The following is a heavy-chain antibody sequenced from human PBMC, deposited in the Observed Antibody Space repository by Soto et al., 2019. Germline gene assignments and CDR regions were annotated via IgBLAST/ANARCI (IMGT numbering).Heavy chain of an antibody. J-gene: IGHJ6*03. CDR3: ATYSEWLRFSSYYYYMDV. Sequence: GGSLRLSCAASGFTFSDYYMSWIRQAPGKGLEWVSYISSSGSTIYYADSVKGRFTISRDNAKNSLYLQMNSLRAEDTAVYYCATYSEWLRFSSYYYYMDVWGKGTTVTVSS. CDR2: ISSSGSTI. D-gene: IGHD5-12*01. CDR1: GFTFSDYY. V-gene: IGHV3-11*01.